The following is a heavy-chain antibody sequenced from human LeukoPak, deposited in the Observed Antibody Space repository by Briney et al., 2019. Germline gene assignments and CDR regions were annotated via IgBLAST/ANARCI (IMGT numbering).Heavy chain of an antibody. CDR1: GDSITSLY. V-gene: IGHV4-59*11. CDR2: VHYSGAT. Sequence: SETLSLTCTVSGDSITSLYWSLVRQPPGKGLEYIGYVHYSGATNYNPSLRSRVFISMDTSKNQYSLRLNSVTTADTAVYYCARSATIAVFRYGMDVWGQGTTVTVS. D-gene: IGHD5-24*01. CDR3: ARSATIAVFRYGMDV. J-gene: IGHJ6*02.